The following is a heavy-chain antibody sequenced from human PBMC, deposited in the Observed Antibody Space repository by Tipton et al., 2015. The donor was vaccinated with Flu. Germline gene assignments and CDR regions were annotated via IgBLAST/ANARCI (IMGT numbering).Heavy chain of an antibody. J-gene: IGHJ4*02. Sequence: TLSLTCTVSGGSVSSGSYYWSWIRQPPGKGLEWIGYIYYSGSTNYNPSLKSRVTISVDTSKNQFSLKLSSVTAADTAVYYCARGLSGYSSSWLHPWPPDYWGQGTLVTVSS. CDR1: GGSVSSGSYY. CDR3: ARGLSGYSSSWLHPWPPDY. D-gene: IGHD6-13*01. V-gene: IGHV4-61*01. CDR2: IYYSGST.